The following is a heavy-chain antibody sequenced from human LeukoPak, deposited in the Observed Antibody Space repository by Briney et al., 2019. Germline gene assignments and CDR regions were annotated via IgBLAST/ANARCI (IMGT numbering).Heavy chain of an antibody. Sequence: PGGSLRLSCAASGFTFSDYYMSWIRQAPGKGLEWVSYISSSGSTIYYADSVKGRFTISRDNAKNSLYLQMNSLRAEDTAVYYCARKVFNYYYYMDVWGKGTTVTVSS. CDR1: GFTFSDYY. D-gene: IGHD2-8*01. CDR3: ARKVFNYYYYMDV. J-gene: IGHJ6*03. V-gene: IGHV3-11*04. CDR2: ISSSGSTI.